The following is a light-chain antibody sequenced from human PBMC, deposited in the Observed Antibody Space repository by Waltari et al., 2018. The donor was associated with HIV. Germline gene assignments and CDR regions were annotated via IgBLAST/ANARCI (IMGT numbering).Light chain of an antibody. V-gene: IGLV1-47*01. Sequence: SVLTQPPSASGTPGRRVTLSRSGDRSSIARNYVSCYQQLPGTAPKLLIYTNKQRPSGVPDRFSGSKSGTSASLAISGLRSEDEADYYCAAWDASLSVVFGGGTKLTVL. J-gene: IGLJ2*01. CDR3: AAWDASLSVV. CDR2: TNK. CDR1: RSSIARNY.